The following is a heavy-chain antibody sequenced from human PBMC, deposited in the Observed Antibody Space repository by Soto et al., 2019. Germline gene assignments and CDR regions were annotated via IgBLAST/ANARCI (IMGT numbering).Heavy chain of an antibody. V-gene: IGHV4-59*12. J-gene: IGHJ6*02. CDR1: GGSISSYY. CDR3: ARRIAARFYYYGMDV. D-gene: IGHD6-6*01. Sequence: SETLSLTCTVSGGSISSYYWSWIRQPPGKGLEWIGYIYYSGSTNYNPSLKSRVTISVDTSKNQFSLELSSVTAADTAVYYCARRIAARFYYYGMDVWGQGTLVTVSS. CDR2: IYYSGST.